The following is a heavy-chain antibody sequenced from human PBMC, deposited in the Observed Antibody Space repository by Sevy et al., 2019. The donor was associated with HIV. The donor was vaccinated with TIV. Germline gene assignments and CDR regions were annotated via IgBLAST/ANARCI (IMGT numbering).Heavy chain of an antibody. J-gene: IGHJ1*01. Sequence: GGSLRLSCKASGFNFNNYAMSWVRQAPGKGLEWVSTISGSGGRTYTAESVRGRLTISGDNSKRTVNLQMNSLRGDDTAIYYCAKDPYSSGEYFQKWGQGARVTVSS. D-gene: IGHD3-22*01. CDR2: ISGSGGRT. CDR3: AKDPYSSGEYFQK. V-gene: IGHV3-23*01. CDR1: GFNFNNYA.